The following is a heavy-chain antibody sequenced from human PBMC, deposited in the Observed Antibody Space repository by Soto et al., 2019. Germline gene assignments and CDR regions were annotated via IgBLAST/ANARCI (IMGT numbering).Heavy chain of an antibody. J-gene: IGHJ5*02. V-gene: IGHV1-69*06. CDR2: IIPIFGTA. Sequence: SVKVSCKASGGTFSSYAISWVRQAPGQGLEWMGGIIPIFGTANYAQKFQGRVTITADKSTSTAYMELSSLRSEDTAVYYCARDRVGKSSSWYNWFDPWGQGTPVTVYS. CDR1: GGTFSSYA. CDR3: ARDRVGKSSSWYNWFDP. D-gene: IGHD6-13*01.